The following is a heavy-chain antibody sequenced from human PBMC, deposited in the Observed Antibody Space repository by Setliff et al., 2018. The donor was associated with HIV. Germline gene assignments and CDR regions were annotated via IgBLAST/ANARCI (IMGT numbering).Heavy chain of an antibody. J-gene: IGHJ4*02. CDR2: IIPIFGTT. V-gene: IGHV1-69*05. CDR1: GGTFSSYA. D-gene: IGHD3-10*01. CDR3: ARVGEFGSGSYEAY. Sequence: SVKVSCKASGGTFSSYAISWVRQAPGQGLEWMGGIIPIFGTTNYAQKFQGRVTITTDESTTTAYMELSSLRSDDTAVYYCARVGEFGSGSYEAYWGQGTLVTVSS.